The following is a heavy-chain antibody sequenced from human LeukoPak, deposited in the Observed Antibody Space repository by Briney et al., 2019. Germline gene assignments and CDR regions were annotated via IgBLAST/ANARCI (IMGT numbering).Heavy chain of an antibody. CDR3: AKDLVAVAGRFFGYFDY. Sequence: GGSLRLSCAASGFTFSNYGMSWVRQAPGKGLEWVAVISSDGSNKYYADSVKGRFTISRDNSKNTLYLQMNSLRAEDTAVYYCAKDLVAVAGRFFGYFDYWGQGTLVTVPS. CDR2: ISSDGSNK. J-gene: IGHJ4*02. CDR1: GFTFSNYG. D-gene: IGHD6-19*01. V-gene: IGHV3-30*18.